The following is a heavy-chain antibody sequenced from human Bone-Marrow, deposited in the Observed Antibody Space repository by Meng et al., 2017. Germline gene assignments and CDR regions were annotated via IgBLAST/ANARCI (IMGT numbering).Heavy chain of an antibody. D-gene: IGHD2-21*02. CDR2: ESSGEDVK. CDR1: GFTFSSYG. Sequence: QVQLVESGGGVVQPGRSLRLSCLASGFTFSSYGMHWVRQAPGKGLEWVAVESSGEDVKIYLDSVRGRFTISRDNSMNTLYPQMDSLRAEDTAVYYCVRCGGDCHTFRETGFDYWGQGTLVTVSS. V-gene: IGHV3-30*03. CDR3: VRCGGDCHTFRETGFDY. J-gene: IGHJ4*02.